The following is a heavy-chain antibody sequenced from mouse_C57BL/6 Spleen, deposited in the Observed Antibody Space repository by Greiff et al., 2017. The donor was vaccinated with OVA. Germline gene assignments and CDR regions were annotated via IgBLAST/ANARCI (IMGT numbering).Heavy chain of an antibody. J-gene: IGHJ4*01. D-gene: IGHD2-2*01. V-gene: IGHV1-59*01. CDR1: GYTFTSYW. CDR2: IDPSDSYT. CDR3: AYGYDVPYYAMDY. Sequence: QVQLKQPGAELVRPGTSVKLSCKASGYTFTSYWMHWVKQRPGQGLEWIGVIDPSDSYTNYNQKFKGKATLTVDTSSSTAYMQLSSLTSEDSAVYYCAYGYDVPYYAMDYWGQGTSVTVSS.